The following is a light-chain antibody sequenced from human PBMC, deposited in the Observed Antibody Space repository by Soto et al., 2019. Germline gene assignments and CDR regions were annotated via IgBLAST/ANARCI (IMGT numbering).Light chain of an antibody. CDR2: DVN. Sequence: QAVVTQPRSVSGSPGQSVTISCTGASGDIGVYNYVSWYQHHPGKAPKLIIFDVNKRPSGVPDRFSGSKSGNTASLTISGLQPEDEADYYCCSYAGSSLVFGGGTKVTVL. J-gene: IGLJ2*01. CDR1: SGDIGVYNY. CDR3: CSYAGSSLV. V-gene: IGLV2-11*01.